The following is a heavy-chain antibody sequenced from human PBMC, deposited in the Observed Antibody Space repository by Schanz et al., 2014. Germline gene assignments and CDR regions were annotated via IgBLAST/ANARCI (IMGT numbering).Heavy chain of an antibody. Sequence: QVRLVQSGAEAREPGASVKVSCKATGYMFDTYGFAWVRQAPGQGLEWMGWISTYNGHTRYGQKFKDRLSLTTETDTATAHVELRSLRTDDTAVYYCARAPTRMNMFRGVTYFFDYWGQGTLVTVSS. D-gene: IGHD3-10*01. J-gene: IGHJ4*02. CDR3: ARAPTRMNMFRGVTYFFDY. V-gene: IGHV1-18*04. CDR1: GYMFDTYG. CDR2: ISTYNGHT.